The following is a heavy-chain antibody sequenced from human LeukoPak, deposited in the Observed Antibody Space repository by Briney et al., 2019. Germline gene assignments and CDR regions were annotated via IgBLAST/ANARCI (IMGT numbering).Heavy chain of an antibody. V-gene: IGHV3-73*01. CDR1: GFTFSGSA. CDR3: ARVQGSGG. Sequence: PGGSLRLSCAASGFTFSGSAMHWVRQASGKGLEWVGRIRSKANSYATAYAASVKGRFTISRDNAKNSLYLQMNSLRAEDTAVYYCARVQGSGGWGQGTMVTVSS. D-gene: IGHD3-10*01. CDR2: IRSKANSYAT. J-gene: IGHJ3*01.